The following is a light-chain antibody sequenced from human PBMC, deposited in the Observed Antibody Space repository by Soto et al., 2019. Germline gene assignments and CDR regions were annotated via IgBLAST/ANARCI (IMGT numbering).Light chain of an antibody. CDR2: EVT. CDR1: SSDVGDYDF. Sequence: SVLTQPASVSGSPGQSITISCTGASSDVGDYDFVSWYLQHPGKVPKLIIYEVTKRPSGVSDRFSGSKSGSTASLTISGLQAEDEADYYCSSYTSSSTPLVFGTGTKVTVL. CDR3: SSYTSSSTPLV. V-gene: IGLV2-14*01. J-gene: IGLJ1*01.